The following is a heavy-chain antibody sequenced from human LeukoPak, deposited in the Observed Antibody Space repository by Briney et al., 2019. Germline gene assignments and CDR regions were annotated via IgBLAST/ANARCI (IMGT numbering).Heavy chain of an antibody. J-gene: IGHJ4*02. D-gene: IGHD1-26*01. Sequence: GGSLRLSCAASGFTFSSYAMSWVRQAPGKGLEWVAVISYDGSNKYYADSVKGRFTISRDNSKNTLYLQMNSLRAEDTAVYYCARREAIDYWGQGTLVTVSS. CDR3: ARREAIDY. CDR2: ISYDGSNK. CDR1: GFTFSSYA. V-gene: IGHV3-30-3*01.